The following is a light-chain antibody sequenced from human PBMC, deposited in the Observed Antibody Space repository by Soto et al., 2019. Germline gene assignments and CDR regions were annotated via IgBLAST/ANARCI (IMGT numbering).Light chain of an antibody. J-gene: IGLJ1*01. CDR3: QSYDSSLSGDV. Sequence: QSVLTQPPSVSGAPGQRVTISCTGSSSNIGAGYHAQWYQQVPGAAPKLPIYGNTNRPSWVPDRFSGSKSGTSASLAITGLQAEDEADYYCQSYDSSLSGDVFGSGTKVTVL. V-gene: IGLV1-40*01. CDR1: SSNIGAGYH. CDR2: GNT.